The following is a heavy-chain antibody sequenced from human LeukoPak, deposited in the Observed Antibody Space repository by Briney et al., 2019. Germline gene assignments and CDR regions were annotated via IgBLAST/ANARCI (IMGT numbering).Heavy chain of an antibody. CDR3: VRESVRDYYFDY. CDR2: IRSKALYGTS. CDR1: GFRFGGYA. V-gene: IGHV3-49*04. D-gene: IGHD3-10*02. Sequence: GGSLRLSCTGSGFRFGGYALSWVRQGPGKGLEWVGFIRSKALYGTSEYAASVEGRFTISRDDSNNIAYLQMNSLKTEDTAVYFCVRESVRDYYFDYWGQGILVTVSS. J-gene: IGHJ4*02.